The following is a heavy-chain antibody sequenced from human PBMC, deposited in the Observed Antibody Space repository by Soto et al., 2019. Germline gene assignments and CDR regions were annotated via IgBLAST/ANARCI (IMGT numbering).Heavy chain of an antibody. CDR1: GGTFSSYA. V-gene: IGHV1-69*06. J-gene: IGHJ6*02. D-gene: IGHD3-10*01. CDR3: ARDMVRGVLYYYYGMDV. Sequence: ASVKVSCKASGGTFSSYAISWVRQAPGQGLEWMGGIIPIFGTANYAQKFQGRVTITADKSTSTAYMELSSLRSEDTAVYYCARDMVRGVLYYYYGMDVWGQVTTVTVSS. CDR2: IIPIFGTA.